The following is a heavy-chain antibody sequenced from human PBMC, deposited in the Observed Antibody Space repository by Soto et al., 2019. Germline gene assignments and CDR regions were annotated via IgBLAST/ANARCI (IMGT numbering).Heavy chain of an antibody. CDR2: ISGSGGST. CDR3: AKDRYCSGGSCYSEWAFDI. Sequence: LRLSCAASGFTFSSYAMTWVRQAPGKGLEWVSTISGSGGSTYYADSVMGRFTISRDNSKNTLYLQMNSLRAEDTAVYYCAKDRYCSGGSCYSEWAFDIWDQGTMLTVSS. CDR1: GFTFSSYA. D-gene: IGHD2-15*01. J-gene: IGHJ3*02. V-gene: IGHV3-23*01.